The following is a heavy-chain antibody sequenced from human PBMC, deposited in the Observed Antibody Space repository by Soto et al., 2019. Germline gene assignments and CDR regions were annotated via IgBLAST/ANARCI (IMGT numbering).Heavy chain of an antibody. CDR3: AKYSGSYHSNFDY. D-gene: IGHD1-26*01. CDR1: GYSFTPYW. CDR2: IYPADSDT. Sequence: PGESLTIYCQGSGYSFTPYWIGWVRQMPGKGLACMGIIYPADSDTRYGPSFQGQVTISVDKSISTAYLQWSSLKASDTAMYYCAKYSGSYHSNFDYWGQGTLVTVSS. J-gene: IGHJ4*02. V-gene: IGHV5-51*01.